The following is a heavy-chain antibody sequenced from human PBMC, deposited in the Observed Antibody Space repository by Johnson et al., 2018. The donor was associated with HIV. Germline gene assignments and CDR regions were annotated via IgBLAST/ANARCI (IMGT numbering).Heavy chain of an antibody. D-gene: IGHD3-22*01. J-gene: IGHJ3*02. V-gene: IGHV3-20*04. CDR1: GFTFDDYG. CDR3: ARDPTDPSMIVVGPDAFDI. CDR2: INWNGGST. Sequence: EQLVESGGGVVRPGGSLRLSCAASGFTFDDYGMSWVRQAPGKGLEWVSGINWNGGSTGYADSVKGRFTISRDNAKNSLYLQMNSLRAEDTALYYCARDPTDPSMIVVGPDAFDIWGQGTMVTVSS.